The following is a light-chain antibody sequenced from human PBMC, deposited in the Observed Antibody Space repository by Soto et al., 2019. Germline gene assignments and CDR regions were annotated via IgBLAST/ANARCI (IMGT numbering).Light chain of an antibody. V-gene: IGLV3-21*02. Sequence: SYELTQPPSVSVAPGQTASITCGGNVIGSISVHWYQQKPGQAPVLVVFDDSDRPSGIPELFSGSNYRNTATLTISRVEAGDEADYYCHVWDSSSDHVIFGGGTKLTVL. CDR3: HVWDSSSDHVI. J-gene: IGLJ2*01. CDR1: VIGSIS. CDR2: DDS.